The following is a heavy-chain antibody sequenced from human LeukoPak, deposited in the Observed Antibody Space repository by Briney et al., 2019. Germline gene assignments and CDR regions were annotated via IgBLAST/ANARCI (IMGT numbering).Heavy chain of an antibody. V-gene: IGHV3-53*01. CDR2: IYSCGST. CDR1: GFSFSTYS. D-gene: IGHD3-10*01. J-gene: IGHJ6*02. CDR3: ARGQSGTPHYYYGMDV. Sequence: PGGSLRLSCAASGFSFSTYSMNWVRQAPGKGLEWVSVIYSCGSTYYADSVKGRFTISRDNSKNTLYLQMNSLRAEDTAVYYCARGQSGTPHYYYGMDVWGQGTTVTVSS.